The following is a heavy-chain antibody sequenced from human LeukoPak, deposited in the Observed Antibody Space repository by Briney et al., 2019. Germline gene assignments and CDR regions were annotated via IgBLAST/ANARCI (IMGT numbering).Heavy chain of an antibody. V-gene: IGHV1-69*05. Sequence: SVKVSCKASGGTFSSYAISWVRQAPGQGLEWMGGIIPIFGTANYAQKFQGRVTITTDESTSTAYMELSSLRSEDTAVYYCARVAGVVPAAMANWFDPWGQGTLVTVSS. CDR3: ARVAGVVPAAMANWFDP. CDR2: IIPIFGTA. J-gene: IGHJ5*02. CDR1: GGTFSSYA. D-gene: IGHD2-2*01.